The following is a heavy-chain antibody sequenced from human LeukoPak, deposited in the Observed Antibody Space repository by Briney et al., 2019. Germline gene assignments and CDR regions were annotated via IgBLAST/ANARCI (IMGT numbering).Heavy chain of an antibody. CDR3: AREGSGYYLHFDY. D-gene: IGHD3-22*01. CDR1: GYTFTSYA. Sequence: ASVKVSCKASGYTFTSYAMNWVRQAPGQGLEWMGWINPNSGGTNYAQKFQGRVTMTRDTSISTAYMELSRLRSDDTAVYYCAREGSGYYLHFDYWGQGTLVTVSS. V-gene: IGHV1-2*02. CDR2: INPNSGGT. J-gene: IGHJ4*02.